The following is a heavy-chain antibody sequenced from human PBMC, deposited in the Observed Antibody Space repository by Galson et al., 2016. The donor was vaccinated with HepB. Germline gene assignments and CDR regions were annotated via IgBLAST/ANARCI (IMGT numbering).Heavy chain of an antibody. Sequence: SVKVSCKASGYTFISYAMHWVRLAPGQRLEWMGWINTDNGHTKYSQTFQGRVTITRDTSATKAYMELSSLGSEDTAVYYCARSFYFYDSSRDAFDLWGQGAMVTVSS. V-gene: IGHV1-3*04. CDR1: GYTFISYA. J-gene: IGHJ3*01. D-gene: IGHD3-22*01. CDR2: INTDNGHT. CDR3: ARSFYFYDSSRDAFDL.